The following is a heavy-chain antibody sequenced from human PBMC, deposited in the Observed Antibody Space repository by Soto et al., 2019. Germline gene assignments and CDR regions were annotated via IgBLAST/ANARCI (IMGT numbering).Heavy chain of an antibody. CDR1: GFTFDNYA. J-gene: IGHJ4*01. V-gene: IGHV3-30-3*01. Sequence: QVQLVESGGGVVQPGRSLRLSCKVSGFTFDNYAMHWVRQAPGKGLEWLAVISYDGNNQYYEHSVRGRFTIARDNSKNTLFLEMNTLRVDDSALFFCARDSPATFGLPDYWGHGTLVTVSS. CDR3: ARDSPATFGLPDY. CDR2: ISYDGNNQ. D-gene: IGHD2-15*01.